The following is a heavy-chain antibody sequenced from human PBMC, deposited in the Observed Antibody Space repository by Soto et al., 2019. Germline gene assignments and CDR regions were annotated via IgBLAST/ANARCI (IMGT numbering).Heavy chain of an antibody. J-gene: IGHJ3*02. Sequence: GASVKVSCKASGGTFSSYYMHWVRQAPGQGLEWMGWINPNSGGTNYAQKFQGWVTMTRDTSISTAYMELSRLRSDDTAVYYCARDRRIAGTSEAFDIWGQGTMVTVSS. V-gene: IGHV1-2*04. CDR2: INPNSGGT. CDR1: GGTFSSYY. CDR3: ARDRRIAGTSEAFDI. D-gene: IGHD6-13*01.